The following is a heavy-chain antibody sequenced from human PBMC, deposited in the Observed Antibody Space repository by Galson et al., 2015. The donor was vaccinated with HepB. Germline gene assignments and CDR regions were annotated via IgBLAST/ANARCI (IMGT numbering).Heavy chain of an antibody. CDR1: GYTFTSYA. CDR2: INTNTGNP. Sequence: SVKVSCKASGYTFTSYAMNWVRQAPGQGLEWMGWINTNTGNPTYAQGFTGRFVFSLDTSVSTAYLQISSLKAEDTAVYYCARPHFHHYYDSSGPPMGFDYWGQGTLVTVSS. CDR3: ARPHFHHYYDSSGPPMGFDY. D-gene: IGHD3-22*01. J-gene: IGHJ4*02. V-gene: IGHV7-4-1*02.